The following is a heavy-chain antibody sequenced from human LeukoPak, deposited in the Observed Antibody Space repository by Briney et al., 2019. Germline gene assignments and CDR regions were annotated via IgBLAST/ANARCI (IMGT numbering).Heavy chain of an antibody. CDR2: IYHSGST. J-gene: IGHJ4*02. CDR3: ARDGGGYSYGYYDY. Sequence: SQTLSLTCTVSGGSISSGGYYWSWIRQPPGKGLEWIGYIYHSGSTNYNPSLKSRVTISVDTSKNQFSLKLSSVTAADTAVYYCARDGGGYSYGYYDYWGQGTLVTVSS. V-gene: IGHV4-30-2*01. D-gene: IGHD5-18*01. CDR1: GGSISSGGYY.